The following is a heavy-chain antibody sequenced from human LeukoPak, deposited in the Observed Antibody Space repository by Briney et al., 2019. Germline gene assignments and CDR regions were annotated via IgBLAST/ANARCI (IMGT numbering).Heavy chain of an antibody. CDR3: ARDSGSYYDVGY. Sequence: PSETLSLTCTVSGGSISSSSYYWGWLRQPPGKGLEWIGSIYYSGSTYYNPSLKSRVTISVDTSKNQFSLKLSSVTAADTAVYYCARDSGSYYDVGYWGQGTLVTVSS. D-gene: IGHD1-26*01. CDR2: IYYSGST. J-gene: IGHJ4*02. CDR1: GGSISSSSYY. V-gene: IGHV4-39*07.